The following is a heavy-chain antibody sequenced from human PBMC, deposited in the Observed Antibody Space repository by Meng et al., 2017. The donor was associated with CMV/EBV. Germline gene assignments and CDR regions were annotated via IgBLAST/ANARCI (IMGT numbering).Heavy chain of an antibody. Sequence: SETLSLTCTVSGGSISSSSYYWGWIRQPPGKGLEWIGSIYYSGSTYYNPSLKSRVTISVDTSKNQFSLKLSSVNAADTAVYYCAREGYSYGDYYYGMDVWGQGTTVTVSS. D-gene: IGHD5-18*01. V-gene: IGHV4-39*07. CDR2: IYYSGST. J-gene: IGHJ6*02. CDR1: GGSISSSSYY. CDR3: AREGYSYGDYYYGMDV.